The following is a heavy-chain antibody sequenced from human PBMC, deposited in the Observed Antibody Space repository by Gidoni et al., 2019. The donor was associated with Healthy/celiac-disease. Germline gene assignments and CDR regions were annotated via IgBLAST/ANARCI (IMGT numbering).Heavy chain of an antibody. V-gene: IGHV3-33*01. CDR3: ARDFGYSSSSSDY. CDR1: GFTFSSYG. D-gene: IGHD6-6*01. CDR2: IWYDGSNK. J-gene: IGHJ4*02. Sequence: QVQLVASGGGVVQPGRSLGLSWAASGFTFSSYGMHWVRQGPGQGLAWLAVIWYDGSNKYYADSVKGRFTISRDNSKNTLYLQMNSLRAEDTAVYYCARDFGYSSSSSDYWGQGTLVTVSS.